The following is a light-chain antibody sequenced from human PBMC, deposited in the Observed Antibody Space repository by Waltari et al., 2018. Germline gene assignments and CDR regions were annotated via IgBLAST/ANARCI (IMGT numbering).Light chain of an antibody. CDR3: QEYVGYGVT. Sequence: IQLTQSPSTLSASVGDRVTITCRASQSIRNWLAWYQQKPGKAPTLLIYRTSALEIGVPSRFSGNGFGTEFTLTISSLQPDDYATYYCQEYVGYGVTFGGGTKVDIK. V-gene: IGKV1-5*03. CDR1: QSIRNW. CDR2: RTS. J-gene: IGKJ4*01.